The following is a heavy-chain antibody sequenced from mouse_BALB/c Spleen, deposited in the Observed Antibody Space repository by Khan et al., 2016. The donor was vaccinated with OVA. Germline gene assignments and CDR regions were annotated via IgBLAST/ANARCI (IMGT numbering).Heavy chain of an antibody. V-gene: IGHV1-9*01. CDR3: ARVDYGSSGYFDY. CDR2: ILPGSGSR. J-gene: IGHJ2*01. Sequence: QVQLQQPGAELMKPGASVKISCKATGYTFSSYWLEWVKQRPGHGLEWIGEILPGSGSRNYNEKFKGKATFTADISSKTTYMQLSSLTSEDSAVYYGARVDYGSSGYFDYWGQGTTLTVSS. CDR1: GYTFSSYW. D-gene: IGHD1-1*01.